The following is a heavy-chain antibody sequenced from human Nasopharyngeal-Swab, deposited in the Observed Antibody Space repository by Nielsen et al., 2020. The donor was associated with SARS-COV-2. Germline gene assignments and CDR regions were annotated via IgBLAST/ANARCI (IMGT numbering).Heavy chain of an antibody. CDR2: IIGSGDISGSGGST. J-gene: IGHJ4*02. Sequence: GSLRLSCVASGYSFRTYGMSWVRQAPGKGLQWVASIIGSGDISGSGGSTYYADSVKGRFTISRDNSKNTVSLQMNSLRAEDTAVYYCAKDLRGPYFFWGQGTLVTVSS. D-gene: IGHD2/OR15-2a*01. CDR3: AKDLRGPYFF. V-gene: IGHV3-23*01. CDR1: GYSFRTYG.